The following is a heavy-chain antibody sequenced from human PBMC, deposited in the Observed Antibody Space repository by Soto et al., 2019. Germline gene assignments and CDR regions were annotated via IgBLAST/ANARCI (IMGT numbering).Heavy chain of an antibody. V-gene: IGHV1-18*04. CDR1: GYSFNDYY. D-gene: IGHD2-15*01. CDR2: INANGGNT. Sequence: ASVKVSCKSSGYSFNDYYIHWVRQAPGQGFEWMGWINANGGNTNYAQKLQGRVTMTTDTSTSTAYMQLRSLRSDDTAVYYCARESPSCPNCFDYWGQGTLVTVSS. CDR3: ARESPSCPNCFDY. J-gene: IGHJ4*02.